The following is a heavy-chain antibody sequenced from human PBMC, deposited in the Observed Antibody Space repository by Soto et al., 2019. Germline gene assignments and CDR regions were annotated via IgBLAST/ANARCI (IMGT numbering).Heavy chain of an antibody. Sequence: QVQLVQSGAEVKKPGSSVKVSCKASGGTFSSYTISWVRQAPGQGLEWMGRIIPILGIANYAQKFQGRVTITAAXSTSTAYMELSSLRSEDTAVYYCARDPGGEGYFDYWGQGTLVTVSS. CDR3: ARDPGGEGYFDY. V-gene: IGHV1-69*08. J-gene: IGHJ4*02. D-gene: IGHD3-10*01. CDR1: GGTFSSYT. CDR2: IIPILGIA.